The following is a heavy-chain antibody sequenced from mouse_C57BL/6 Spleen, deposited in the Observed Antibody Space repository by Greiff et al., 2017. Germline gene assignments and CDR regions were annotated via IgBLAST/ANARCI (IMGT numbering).Heavy chain of an antibody. Sequence: QVQLQQPGAELVKPGASVKVSCKASGYTFTSYWMHWVKQRPGQGLEWIGRIHPSDSDTNYNQKFKGKATLTVDKSSSTAYMQLSSLTSEDSAVYYCAIEIHYYGSSYDWYFAVWGTGTTVTVSS. J-gene: IGHJ1*03. V-gene: IGHV1-74*01. CDR3: AIEIHYYGSSYDWYFAV. CDR1: GYTFTSYW. D-gene: IGHD1-1*01. CDR2: IHPSDSDT.